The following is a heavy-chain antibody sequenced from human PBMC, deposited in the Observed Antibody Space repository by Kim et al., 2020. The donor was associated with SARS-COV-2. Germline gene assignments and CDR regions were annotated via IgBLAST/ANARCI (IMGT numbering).Heavy chain of an antibody. CDR1: GFTFSSYG. D-gene: IGHD3-22*01. J-gene: IGHJ4*02. CDR3: ARGWYYYDSSGYFY. V-gene: IGHV3-33*01. CDR2: IWYDGSNK. Sequence: LSLTCAASGFTFSSYGMHWVRQAPGKGLEWVAVIWYDGSNKYYADSVKGRFTISRDNSKNTLYLQMNSLRAEDTAVYYCARGWYYYDSSGYFYWGQGTLVTVSS.